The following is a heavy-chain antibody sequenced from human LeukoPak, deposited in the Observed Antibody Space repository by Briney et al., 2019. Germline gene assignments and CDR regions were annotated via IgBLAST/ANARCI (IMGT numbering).Heavy chain of an antibody. CDR2: IYYSGRT. D-gene: IGHD6-19*01. CDR3: ARGRIAVALTGAFDI. Sequence: SKTLSLTCTVSGGSISPYYWTWIRQSPGKALEWIGYIYYSGRTSYNPSLKSRVTMSVDTSTNQFSLQLSSVTAADTAVYYCARGRIAVALTGAFDIWGQGTMVSVSS. CDR1: GGSISPYY. J-gene: IGHJ3*02. V-gene: IGHV4-59*01.